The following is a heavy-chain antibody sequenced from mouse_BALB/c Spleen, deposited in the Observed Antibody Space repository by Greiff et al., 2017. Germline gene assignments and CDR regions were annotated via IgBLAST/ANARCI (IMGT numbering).Heavy chain of an antibody. Sequence: QVQLQQSGAELARPGASVKMSCKASGYTFTSYTMHWVKQRPGQGLEWIGYINPSSGYTNYNQKFKDKATLTADKSSSTAYMQLSSLTSEDSAVYYCARGGYDGYYFDYWGQGTTLTVSS. D-gene: IGHD2-2*01. CDR2: INPSSGYT. V-gene: IGHV1-4*01. CDR3: ARGGYDGYYFDY. CDR1: GYTFTSYT. J-gene: IGHJ2*01.